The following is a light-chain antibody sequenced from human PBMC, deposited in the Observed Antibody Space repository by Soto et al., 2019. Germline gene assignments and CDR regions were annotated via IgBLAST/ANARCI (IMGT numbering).Light chain of an antibody. CDR1: QSISSW. CDR2: KAS. V-gene: IGKV1-5*03. CDR3: QQYNSRRT. J-gene: IGKJ1*01. Sequence: DIQMTHSPSTLSASVGDRVTITCRASQSISSWLAWHQQKPGKAPKLLISKASSLESGVPSRFSGSGSGTEFTLTISSLQPDDFATYYCQQYNSRRTFGQGTKVDIK.